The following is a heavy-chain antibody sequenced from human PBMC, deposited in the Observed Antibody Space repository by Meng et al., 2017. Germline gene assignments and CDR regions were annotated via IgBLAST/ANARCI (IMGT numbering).Heavy chain of an antibody. CDR3: ARVTVMTGTY. J-gene: IGHJ4*02. V-gene: IGHV2-5*02. CDR2: IYWDDDK. Sequence: QITLKGSGPTLVNPTQTPTLTCTFSWFSLSTSGVGVGWIRQPPGKALEWLVLIYWDDDKRYSPSLKGRLTITKDSSKNPVVLTMTNMEPVYTATYYCARVTVMTGTYWGQGTLVTVSS. CDR1: WFSLSTSGVG. D-gene: IGHD1-20*01.